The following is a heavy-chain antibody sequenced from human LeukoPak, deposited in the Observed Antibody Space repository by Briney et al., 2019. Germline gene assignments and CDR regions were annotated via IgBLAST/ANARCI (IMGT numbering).Heavy chain of an antibody. CDR1: GGTFSSYA. J-gene: IGHJ3*02. V-gene: IGHV1-69*06. CDR3: ARDRTGYCGGDCYLDAFDI. CDR2: IIPIFGTA. Sequence: SVKVSCKASGGTFSSYAISWVRQAPGQGLEWMGGIIPIFGTANYAQKFQGRVTITADKSTSTAYMELSSLRSEDTAVYYCARDRTGYCGGDCYLDAFDIWGQGTMVTVSS. D-gene: IGHD2-21*02.